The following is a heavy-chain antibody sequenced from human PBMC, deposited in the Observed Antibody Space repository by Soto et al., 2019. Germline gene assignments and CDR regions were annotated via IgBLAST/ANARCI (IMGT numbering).Heavy chain of an antibody. J-gene: IGHJ4*01. D-gene: IGHD6-13*01. CDR3: ASGASRWYPYYVDS. CDR2: IIPYYNTL. Sequence: QAQVVQSGAEVRKPGSSVKLSCKASEGTFNSYAIAWVRQAPGQGLEWMGGIIPYYNTLNYAQKFQDRVTITADGSTNPVYMELSSLRSDDTAVYFCASGASRWYPYYVDSWAHGPVVTVSS. CDR1: EGTFNSYA. V-gene: IGHV1-69*01.